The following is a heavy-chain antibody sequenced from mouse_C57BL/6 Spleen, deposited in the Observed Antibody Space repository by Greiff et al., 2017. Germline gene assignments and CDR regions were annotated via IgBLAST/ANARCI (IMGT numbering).Heavy chain of an antibody. D-gene: IGHD1-1*01. CDR2: INPNNGGT. CDR1: GYTFTDYN. CDR3: ASADYYGSSYTFAY. Sequence: VQLQQSGPELVKPGASVKIPCKASGYTFTDYNMDWVKQSHGKSLEWIGDINPNNGGTIYNQKFKGKATLTVDKSSSTAYMELRSLTSEDTAVYYCASADYYGSSYTFAYWGQGTLVTVSA. J-gene: IGHJ3*01. V-gene: IGHV1-18*01.